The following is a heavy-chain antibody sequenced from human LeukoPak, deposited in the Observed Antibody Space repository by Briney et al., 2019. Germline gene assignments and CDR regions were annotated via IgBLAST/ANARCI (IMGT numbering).Heavy chain of an antibody. D-gene: IGHD1-14*01. Sequence: ATSVKVSCKASGYTFTSYYMHWVRQAPGQRLEWMGIINPSGGSSSYAHKFQGRVTMTRDTSTTTVYMELSSMRSEDTAVYYCSLDNPAGWVLWGQGTMVTVSS. CDR1: GYTFTSYY. CDR3: SLDNPAGWVL. J-gene: IGHJ3*01. CDR2: INPSGGSS. V-gene: IGHV1-46*03.